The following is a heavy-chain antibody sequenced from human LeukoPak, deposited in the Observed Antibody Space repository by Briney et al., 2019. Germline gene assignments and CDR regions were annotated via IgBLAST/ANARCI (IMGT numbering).Heavy chain of an antibody. J-gene: IGHJ4*02. CDR2: IRYDGSKK. CDR3: ARTGDTERFDY. Sequence: GRSLRLSCAASGFTFSNYGMHGVRQAPGEGLEWVALIRYDGSKKDYADYVKGRFTISRDNSKNTLHLQMNSLRAEDTAVYYCARTGDTERFDYWGQGTLVTVSS. V-gene: IGHV3-33*01. CDR1: GFTFSNYG. D-gene: IGHD5-18*01.